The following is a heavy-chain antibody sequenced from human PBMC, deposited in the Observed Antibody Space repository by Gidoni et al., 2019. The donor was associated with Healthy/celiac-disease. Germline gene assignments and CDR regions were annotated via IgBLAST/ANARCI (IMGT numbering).Heavy chain of an antibody. J-gene: IGHJ5*02. V-gene: IGHV4-39*01. CDR1: GGSISSSSYY. CDR3: ARQLDYTDGFDP. CDR2: IYYSGST. Sequence: QLQLQESGPGLVKPSETLSLTCTVSGGSISSSSYYWGWIRQPPGKWLEWIGSIYYSGSTYYNPSLKSRVTISVDTSKNQFSLKLSSVTAADTAVYYCARQLDYTDGFDPWGQGTLVTVSS. D-gene: IGHD4-4*01.